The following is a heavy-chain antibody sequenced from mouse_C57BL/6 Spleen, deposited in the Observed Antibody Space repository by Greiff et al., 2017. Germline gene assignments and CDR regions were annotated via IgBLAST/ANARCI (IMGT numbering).Heavy chain of an antibody. D-gene: IGHD2-4*01. V-gene: IGHV5-4*03. CDR3: ARSYYDYDGYAMDY. CDR1: GFTFSSYA. CDR2: ISDGGSYT. J-gene: IGHJ4*01. Sequence: EVKVVESGGGLVKPGGSLKLSCAASGFTFSSYAMSWVRQTPEKRLEWVATISDGGSYTYYPDNVKGRFTISRDNAKNNLYLQMSHLKSEDTAMYYCARSYYDYDGYAMDYWGQGTSVTVSS.